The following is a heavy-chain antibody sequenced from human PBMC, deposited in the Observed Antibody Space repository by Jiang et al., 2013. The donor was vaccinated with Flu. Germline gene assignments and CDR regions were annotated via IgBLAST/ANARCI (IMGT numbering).Heavy chain of an antibody. V-gene: IGHV1-2*02. CDR3: ARGSPIAGTTRPFDY. CDR2: INPHSGDT. Sequence: QLLESGAEVKKPGASVKVSCKASGYTFTGYYIHWVRQAPGQGLEWMGWINPHSGDTNYAQKFQVRFTMTRDTSISTAYMELTSLRSDDTAVYCCARGSPIAGTTRPFDYWGQGTLVTVSS. D-gene: IGHD1-26*01. J-gene: IGHJ4*02. CDR1: GYTFTGYY.